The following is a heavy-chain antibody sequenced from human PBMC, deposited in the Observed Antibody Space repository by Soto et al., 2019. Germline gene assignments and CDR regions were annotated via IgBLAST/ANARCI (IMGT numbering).Heavy chain of an antibody. CDR2: INAGNGNT. Sequence: ASVKVSCKASGYTFTSYAMHWVRQAPGQRLEWMGWINAGNGNTKYSQKFQGRVTITRDTSASTAYMELSSLRSEDTAVYYCATASYDILTGSYLRYFDYWGQGTLVTVSS. V-gene: IGHV1-3*01. D-gene: IGHD3-9*01. CDR1: GYTFTSYA. CDR3: ATASYDILTGSYLRYFDY. J-gene: IGHJ4*02.